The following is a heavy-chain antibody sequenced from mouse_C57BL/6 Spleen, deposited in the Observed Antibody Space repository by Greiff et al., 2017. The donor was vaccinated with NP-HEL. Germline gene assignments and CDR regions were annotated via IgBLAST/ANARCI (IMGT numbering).Heavy chain of an antibody. CDR3: ASYGNYEDWFAY. V-gene: IGHV1-64*01. Sequence: QVQLQQPGAELVKPGASVQLSCKASGYTFTSYWMHWVKQRPGQGLEWIGMIHPNSGSTNYNEKFKSKATLTVDKSSSTAYMQLSSLTSEDSAVYYCASYGNYEDWFAYWGQGTLVTVSA. CDR1: GYTFTSYW. D-gene: IGHD2-1*01. CDR2: IHPNSGST. J-gene: IGHJ3*01.